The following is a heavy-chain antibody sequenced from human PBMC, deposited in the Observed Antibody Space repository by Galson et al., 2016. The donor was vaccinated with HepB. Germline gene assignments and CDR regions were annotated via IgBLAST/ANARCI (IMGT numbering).Heavy chain of an antibody. D-gene: IGHD1-26*01. J-gene: IGHJ4*02. CDR1: GYTFTSYY. CDR3: ARVTTPAYYFDY. CDR2: INPSGGST. V-gene: IGHV1-46*01. Sequence: VSCKASGYTFTSYYMHWVRQAPGQGLEWMGLINPSGGSTTYAQNFQGRVTMTRDTSTSTVYMELSSLRSEDTAVYYCARVTTPAYYFDYWGQGTLVTVSS.